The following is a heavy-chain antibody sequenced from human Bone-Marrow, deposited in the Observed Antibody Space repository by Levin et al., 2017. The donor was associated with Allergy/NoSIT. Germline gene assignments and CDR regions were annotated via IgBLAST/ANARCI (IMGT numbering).Heavy chain of an antibody. J-gene: IGHJ3*01. Sequence: KPSETLSLTCDVSGDSVTSANWWTWVRQTPERGLEWIGEIFHTGDTNYNPSLGSRVTVSIDKSRNQFSLTLTSVTAADTAMYFCARDPAGVTHAWQRWRGFDVWGQGRKVTVS. CDR1: GDSVTSANW. CDR3: ARDPAGVTHAWQRWRGFDV. V-gene: IGHV4/OR15-8*02. D-gene: IGHD2-21*02. CDR2: IFHTGDT.